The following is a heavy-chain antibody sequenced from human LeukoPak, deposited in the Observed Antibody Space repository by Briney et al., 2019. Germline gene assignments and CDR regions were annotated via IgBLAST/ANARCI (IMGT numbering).Heavy chain of an antibody. CDR3: ARETVEDYLDY. J-gene: IGHJ4*02. Sequence: GSVKVSCKASGYTFTSYAMHWVRQAPGQRLEWMGWSNAGNGNTKYSQEFQGRVTITRDTSTTTAYMELRSLRSDDTAVYYCARETVEDYLDYWGQGTLVTVSS. D-gene: IGHD4-23*01. V-gene: IGHV1-3*02. CDR2: SNAGNGNT. CDR1: GYTFTSYA.